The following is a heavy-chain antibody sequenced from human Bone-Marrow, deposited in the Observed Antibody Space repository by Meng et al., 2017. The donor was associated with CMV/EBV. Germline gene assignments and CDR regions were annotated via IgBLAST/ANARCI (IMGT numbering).Heavy chain of an antibody. CDR1: GFTFSSYE. CDR2: ISSSGSTI. CDR3: AREKGRRWRQIPDAFDI. V-gene: IGHV3-48*03. D-gene: IGHD5-24*01. J-gene: IGHJ3*02. Sequence: GGSLRLSCAASGFTFSSYEMNWVRQAPGKGLEWVSYISSSGSTIYYADSVKGRFTISRDNAKNSLYLQMNSLRAEDTAVYYCAREKGRRWRQIPDAFDIWGQGTKVTVSS.